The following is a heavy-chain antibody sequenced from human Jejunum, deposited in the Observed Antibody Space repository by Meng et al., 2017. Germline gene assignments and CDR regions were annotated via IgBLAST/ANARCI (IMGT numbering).Heavy chain of an antibody. CDR2: ANT. D-gene: IGHD1-26*01. CDR1: GGSVGRAGYQ. Sequence: QVQLQGSGPGLVRPSETLSFICTVSGGSVGRAGYQWCWIRQPPGRGLEWIGYANTNYNPSLKRRVTISLDTSRNLFSLSLTSVTAADTAVYYCARDSMGSLDYWGQGILVTVSS. J-gene: IGHJ4*02. CDR3: ARDSMGSLDY. V-gene: IGHV4-61*08.